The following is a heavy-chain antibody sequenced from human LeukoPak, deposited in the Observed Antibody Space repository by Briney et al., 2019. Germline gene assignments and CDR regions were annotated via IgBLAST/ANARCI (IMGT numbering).Heavy chain of an antibody. Sequence: GGSLRLSCPASGFTFSSYSMNWVRQAPGKGLEWVSSISSSSSYIYYADSVKGRFTISRDNAKNSLYLQMNSLRAEDTAVYYCARDKPTYYYDSSGYYQYYFDYWGQGTLVTVSS. J-gene: IGHJ4*02. CDR1: GFTFSSYS. V-gene: IGHV3-21*01. CDR2: ISSSSSYI. CDR3: ARDKPTYYYDSSGYYQYYFDY. D-gene: IGHD3-22*01.